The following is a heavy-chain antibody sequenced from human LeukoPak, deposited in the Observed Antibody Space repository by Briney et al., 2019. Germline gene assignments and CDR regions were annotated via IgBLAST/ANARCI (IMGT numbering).Heavy chain of an antibody. D-gene: IGHD3-10*01. CDR2: IYYSGST. CDR1: GGSISSSSYY. J-gene: IGHJ4*02. Sequence: SETLSLTCTVSGGSISSSSYYWSWIRQPPGKGLEWIGYIYYSGSTNYNPSLKSRVTISVDTSKNQFSLKLSSVTAADTAVYYCARVGTRGFGDYYFDYWGQGTLVTVSS. CDR3: ARVGTRGFGDYYFDY. V-gene: IGHV4-61*01.